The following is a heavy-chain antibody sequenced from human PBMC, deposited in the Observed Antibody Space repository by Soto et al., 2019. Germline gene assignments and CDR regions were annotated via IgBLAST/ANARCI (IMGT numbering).Heavy chain of an antibody. CDR1: GYSFTSYW. V-gene: IGHV5-51*01. J-gene: IGHJ3*02. CDR2: IYPGDSDT. CDR3: ARHSDYGDYMDAFDI. Sequence: GESMKISCKGAGYSFTSYWVGWVRQMPGKGLEWMGIIYPGDSDTRYSPSFQGQVTISADKSISTAYLQWSSLKASDTAMYYCARHSDYGDYMDAFDIWGQGTMVTVSS. D-gene: IGHD4-17*01.